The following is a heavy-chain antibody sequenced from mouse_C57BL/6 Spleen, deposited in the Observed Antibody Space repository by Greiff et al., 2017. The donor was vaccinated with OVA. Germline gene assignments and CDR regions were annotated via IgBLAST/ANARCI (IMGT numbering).Heavy chain of an antibody. D-gene: IGHD3-3*01. CDR3: TRPGWPAYFDY. Sequence: QVQLQQSGAELVRPGASVTLSCKASGYTFTDYEMHWVKQTPVHGLEWIGAIDPETGGTAYNQKFKGKAILTADKSSSTAYMELRSLTSEDSAVYYCTRPGWPAYFDYWGQGTTLTVSS. CDR1: GYTFTDYE. CDR2: IDPETGGT. J-gene: IGHJ2*01. V-gene: IGHV1-15*01.